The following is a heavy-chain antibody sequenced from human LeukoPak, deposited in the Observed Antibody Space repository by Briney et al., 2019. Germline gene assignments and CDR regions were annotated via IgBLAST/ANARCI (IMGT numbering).Heavy chain of an antibody. V-gene: IGHV3-7*01. CDR1: GFTFSSYW. Sequence: GGSLRLSCAASGFTFSSYWMSWVRQAPGKGLEWVANIKQDGSEKYYVDSVKGRFTISRDNAKNSLYLQMNSLRAEDTAVYYCAGELYDILTGYERYFDYWGQGTLVTVSS. CDR2: IKQDGSEK. D-gene: IGHD3-9*01. J-gene: IGHJ4*02. CDR3: AGELYDILTGYERYFDY.